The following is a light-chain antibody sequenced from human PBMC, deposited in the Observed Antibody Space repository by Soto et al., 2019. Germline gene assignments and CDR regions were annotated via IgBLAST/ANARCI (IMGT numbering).Light chain of an antibody. V-gene: IGKV3-20*01. CDR2: DAS. CDR1: QSVSSN. J-gene: IGKJ1*01. CDR3: QQYGTSPPWT. Sequence: EIVMTQSPATLSVSPGERATLSCRASQSVSSNLARYQQKPRQAXRLXIYDASSRATGIPDRFSGSGSGTDFTLTISRLESEDFSLYYCQQYGTSPPWTFGQGTKVDI.